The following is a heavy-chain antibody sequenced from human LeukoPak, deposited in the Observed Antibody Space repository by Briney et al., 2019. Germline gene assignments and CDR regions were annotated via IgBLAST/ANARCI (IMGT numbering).Heavy chain of an antibody. V-gene: IGHV3-48*03. CDR2: ISGRGTRV. Sequence: GGSLRLSCAVSGFDFSAYEMNWVRQAPGKGLEWVSYISGRGTRVYYADPVKGRFTISRDNAKKSVYLQLNSLRAEDTAVYYCAREIAAVGFDYWGQGTLVTVSS. J-gene: IGHJ4*02. D-gene: IGHD6-13*01. CDR3: AREIAAVGFDY. CDR1: GFDFSAYE.